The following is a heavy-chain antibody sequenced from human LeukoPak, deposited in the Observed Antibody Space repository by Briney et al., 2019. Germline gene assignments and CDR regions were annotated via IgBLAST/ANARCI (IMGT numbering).Heavy chain of an antibody. CDR2: INHSGST. J-gene: IGHJ4*02. D-gene: IGHD3-22*01. CDR1: GGSFSGYY. V-gene: IGHV4-34*01. CDR3: ARWSYYDSSAYDY. Sequence: SETLSLTCAVYGGSFSGYYRSWIRQPPVKELEWIGEINHSGSTNYNPSLKSRVTISVDTSKNQFSLKLSSVTAADTAVYYCARWSYYDSSAYDYWGQGTLVTVSS.